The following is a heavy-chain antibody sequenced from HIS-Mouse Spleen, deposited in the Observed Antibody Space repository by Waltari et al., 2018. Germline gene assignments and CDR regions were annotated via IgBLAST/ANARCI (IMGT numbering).Heavy chain of an antibody. D-gene: IGHD7-27*01. V-gene: IGHV3-21*01. J-gene: IGHJ3*02. Sequence: EVQLVQSGGGLVKPGGSLRLSCAASGFTFSSYSMNWVRQAPGKGLELVSSSSSSSSYIYYADSVKGRFTISRDNAKNSLYLQMNSLRAEDTAVYYCARRLLTGDAFDIWGQGTMVTVSS. CDR2: SSSSSSYI. CDR3: ARRLLTGDAFDI. CDR1: GFTFSSYS.